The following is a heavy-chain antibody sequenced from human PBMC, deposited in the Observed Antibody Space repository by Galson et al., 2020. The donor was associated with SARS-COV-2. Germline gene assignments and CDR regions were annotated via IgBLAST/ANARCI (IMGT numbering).Heavy chain of an antibody. V-gene: IGHV2-5*02. CDR1: GFSLRPTPVT. D-gene: IGHD2-21*01. Sequence: SGPPQITPTHTLTITCTLSGFSLRPTPVTVLWIRPTPQKTLEWIAYIYSDDDKRYSPSMKTRLTITKDTTKNQVVLTMTDVDPVDTATYYCAHAAYAASSPPLDSWGQGTLVTVSS. CDR2: IYSDDDK. CDR3: AHAAYAASSPPLDS. J-gene: IGHJ4*02.